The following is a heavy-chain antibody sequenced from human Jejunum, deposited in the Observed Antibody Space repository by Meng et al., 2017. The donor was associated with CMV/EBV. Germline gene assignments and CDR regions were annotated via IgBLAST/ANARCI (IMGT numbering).Heavy chain of an antibody. CDR1: GFTLISYA. Sequence: LQAGVGPVQPGGSLRLSCLAPGFTLISYAMSWVRHAPGKGLEWVSVISGSGDETYYADSVKGRFTISRDTSKNTLYLEMSGLRAEDTAVYYCAKGRYGSCYSSIAYWGQGTLVTVSS. J-gene: IGHJ4*02. CDR2: ISGSGDET. CDR3: AKGRYGSCYSSIAY. D-gene: IGHD2-15*01. V-gene: IGHV3-23*01.